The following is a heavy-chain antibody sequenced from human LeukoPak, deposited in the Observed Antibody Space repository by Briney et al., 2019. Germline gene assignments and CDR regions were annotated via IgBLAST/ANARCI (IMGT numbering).Heavy chain of an antibody. J-gene: IGHJ4*02. CDR3: AKDVTIFGVVSHFDY. CDR1: GFTFSSYG. CDR2: IRYDGSNK. D-gene: IGHD3-3*01. V-gene: IGHV3-30*02. Sequence: GGSLRLSCAASGFTFSSYGMHWVRQAPGKGLEWVAFIRYDGSNKHYADSVKGRFTISRDNSKNTLYLQMNSLRAEDTAVYYCAKDVTIFGVVSHFDYWGQRTLVTVSS.